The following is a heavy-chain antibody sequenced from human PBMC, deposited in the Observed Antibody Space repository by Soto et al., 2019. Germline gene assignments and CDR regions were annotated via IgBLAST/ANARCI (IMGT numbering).Heavy chain of an antibody. CDR1: GFTFSSYS. J-gene: IGHJ4*02. D-gene: IGHD3-10*01. V-gene: IGHV3-48*01. CDR3: ARDGRIQRVSYFDY. Sequence: GGSLRLSCAASGFTFSSYSMNWVRQAPGKGLEWVSYISSSSSTIYYADSVKGRFTISRDNAKNSLYLQMNSLRAEDTAVYYCARDGRIQRVSYFDYWGQGTLVTVSS. CDR2: ISSSSSTI.